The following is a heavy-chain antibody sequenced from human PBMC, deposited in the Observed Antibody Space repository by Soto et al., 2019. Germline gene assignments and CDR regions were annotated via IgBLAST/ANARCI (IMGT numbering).Heavy chain of an antibody. V-gene: IGHV1-69*01. D-gene: IGHD2-2*02. J-gene: IGHJ6*02. CDR2: IIPIFGTA. Sequence: QVQLVQSGAEVKKPGSSVKVSCKASGGTFSSYAISWVRQAPGQGLEWMGGIIPIFGTANYAQKFQGRVTITADESTSTAYMELSSLRSEDAAVYYCARGAEEYQQLYHPKGYYYYGMEVCGQGTTVTVSS. CDR3: ARGAEEYQQLYHPKGYYYYGMEV. CDR1: GGTFSSYA.